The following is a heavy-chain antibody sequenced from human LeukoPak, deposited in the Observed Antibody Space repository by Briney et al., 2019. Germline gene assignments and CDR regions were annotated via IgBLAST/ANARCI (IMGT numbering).Heavy chain of an antibody. CDR3: TTGIRGD. D-gene: IGHD3-10*01. CDR1: GLTVTNAW. Sequence: GGSLRLSCSASGLTVTNAWMNWVRQAPGEGLDWVGRIASKTDGGATDYAAPVKGRFTISRDDSKSTLNLQMNSLKTEDTAVYYCTTGIRGDWGQGTLVTVSS. V-gene: IGHV3-15*07. J-gene: IGHJ4*02. CDR2: IASKTDGGAT.